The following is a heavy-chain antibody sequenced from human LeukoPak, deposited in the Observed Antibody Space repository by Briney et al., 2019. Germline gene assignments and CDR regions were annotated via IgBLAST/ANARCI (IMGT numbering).Heavy chain of an antibody. CDR1: GYTFTSYG. CDR3: ARVILPYCSGGSCYGFDY. Sequence: WASVKVSCKASGYTFTSYGISWVRQAPGQGLEWMGWISAYNGNTNYAQKLQGRVTMTTDTSTSTAYMELRSLRSDDTAVYYCARVILPYCSGGSCYGFDYWGQGTLVTVSS. V-gene: IGHV1-18*01. D-gene: IGHD2-15*01. J-gene: IGHJ4*02. CDR2: ISAYNGNT.